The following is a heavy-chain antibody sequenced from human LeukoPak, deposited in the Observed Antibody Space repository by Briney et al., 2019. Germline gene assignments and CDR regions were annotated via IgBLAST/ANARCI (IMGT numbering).Heavy chain of an antibody. J-gene: IGHJ4*02. V-gene: IGHV4-59*08. Sequence: PSETLSLTCTVPGVSINSHYWSWIRQSPGKGLEWIAYGHYGGTTNYNPSLKSRVTISVDTSKNQFSLKLTSVSAADTAMYYCARHGTDTGYPLDYWGLGTLVTVSS. D-gene: IGHD3-9*01. CDR3: ARHGTDTGYPLDY. CDR1: GVSINSHY. CDR2: GHYGGTT.